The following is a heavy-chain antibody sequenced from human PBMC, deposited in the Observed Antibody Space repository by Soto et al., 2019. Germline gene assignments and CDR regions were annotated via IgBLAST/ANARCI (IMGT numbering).Heavy chain of an antibody. J-gene: IGHJ4*02. CDR2: ISGSGGST. V-gene: IGHV3-23*01. Sequence: PGGSLRLSCAASGFTFSSYAMSWVRQAPGKGLEWVSAISGSGGSTYYADSVKGRFTISRDNSQNTLYLQMNSVRAEDAAVYHWGKDSIAFQYSSGWDFDYWGQGTLVTVSS. D-gene: IGHD6-19*01. CDR3: GKDSIAFQYSSGWDFDY. CDR1: GFTFSSYA.